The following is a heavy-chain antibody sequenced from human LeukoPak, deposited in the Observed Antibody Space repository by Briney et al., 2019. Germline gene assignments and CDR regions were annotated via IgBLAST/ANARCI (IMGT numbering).Heavy chain of an antibody. V-gene: IGHV4-30-2*01. CDR1: GGSISSGGYY. CDR3: ARTGGYSHPGDI. Sequence: PSQTLSLTGTVSGGSISSGGYYWSWLRRPPGKGLEWLGYIYHSGSTYYNPSLKSRVTISVDRSNQFSLNLSSVTAADTAVYFCARTGGYSHPGDIWGQGTMVTVSS. J-gene: IGHJ3*02. D-gene: IGHD5-12*01. CDR2: IYHSGST.